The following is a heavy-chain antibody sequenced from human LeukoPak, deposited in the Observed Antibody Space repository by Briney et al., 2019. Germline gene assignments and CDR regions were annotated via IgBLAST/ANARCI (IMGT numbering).Heavy chain of an antibody. J-gene: IGHJ3*01. V-gene: IGHV3-23*01. Sequence: GGSLRLSCVASGFTFSSYPMSWVRQAPGKGLEWVSGIGEGGYHTYYAASVEGRFTISRDNSKNTLYLQMNSLRDEDTALYYCARDRFDFPGAFDVWNLGTMVIVSS. D-gene: IGHD5-12*01. CDR1: GFTFSSYP. CDR3: ARDRFDFPGAFDV. CDR2: IGEGGYHT.